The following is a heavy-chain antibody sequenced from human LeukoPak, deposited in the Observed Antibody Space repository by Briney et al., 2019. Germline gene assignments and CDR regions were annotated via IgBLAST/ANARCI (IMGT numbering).Heavy chain of an antibody. J-gene: IGHJ4*02. CDR1: GFTFSDYY. V-gene: IGHV3-11*05. Sequence: PGMSLRLSCAASGFTFSDYYMSWIRQAPGKGLEWVSYISSSSSYTNYADSVKGRFTISRDNAKNSLYLQMNSLRAEDTAVYYCARVDSSSSWYGYWGQGTLVTVSS. CDR3: ARVDSSSSWYGY. CDR2: ISSSSSYT. D-gene: IGHD6-13*01.